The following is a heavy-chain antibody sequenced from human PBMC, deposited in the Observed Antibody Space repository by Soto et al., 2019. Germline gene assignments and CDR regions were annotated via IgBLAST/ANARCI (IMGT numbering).Heavy chain of an antibody. J-gene: IGHJ6*02. CDR1: GVSVTTGSYN. CDR2: IFFTGIT. CDR3: ARDGHGMDV. V-gene: IGHV4-61*01. Sequence: QVQLQESGPGLVRPSETLALTCPVSGVSVTTGSYNWSWIRRPPGKGLEWIGNIFFTGITHYNPSLNSRVTMSVDTSKNQFSLTVTSVTAADTAVYYCARDGHGMDVWGQGTTVTVSS.